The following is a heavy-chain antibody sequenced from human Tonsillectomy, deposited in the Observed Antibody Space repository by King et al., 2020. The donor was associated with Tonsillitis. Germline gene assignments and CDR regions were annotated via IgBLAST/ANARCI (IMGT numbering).Heavy chain of an antibody. D-gene: IGHD3-3*01. Sequence: QVQLQESGPGLVKPSETLSLTCTVSGGSIRSYYWSWIRQPPGKGREWSGYTYYSGSTTYNPSLKSRVTISVDTSKNQFSLKVTSVTAADTAVYYCARHIGASRAFDIWGQGTMVTVSS. J-gene: IGHJ3*02. CDR1: GGSIRSYY. V-gene: IGHV4-59*01. CDR2: TYYSGST. CDR3: ARHIGASRAFDI.